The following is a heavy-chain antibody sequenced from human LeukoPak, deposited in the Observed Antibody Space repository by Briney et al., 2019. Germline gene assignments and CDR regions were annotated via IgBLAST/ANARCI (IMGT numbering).Heavy chain of an antibody. D-gene: IGHD6-25*01. V-gene: IGHV3-74*01. CDR2: LHSDGTST. CDR1: GFTLSNYW. Sequence: PGGSLRLSCAASGFTLSNYWMHWVRQAPGKGPVWVSRLHSDGTSTSYADSVRGRFTISRDNARNTLYLQMNTLRAEDTAVYYCARSGWPYYFDYWGQGTLVTVSS. J-gene: IGHJ4*02. CDR3: ARSGWPYYFDY.